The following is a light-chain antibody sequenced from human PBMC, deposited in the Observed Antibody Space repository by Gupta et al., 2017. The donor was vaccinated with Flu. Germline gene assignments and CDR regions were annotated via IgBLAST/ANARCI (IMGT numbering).Light chain of an antibody. CDR2: DAS. CDR1: QDISNY. J-gene: IGKJ5*01. V-gene: IGKV1-33*01. CDR3: QQDDNLPPT. Sequence: DIQMTQSPSSLSASVGDRVTITCQASQDISNYLNWYQQKPGKAPKLLIYDASNLETGVPSRFSGSGSGTDFTFTISSLQPEDIATYYCQQDDNLPPTFGQGTQVEIK.